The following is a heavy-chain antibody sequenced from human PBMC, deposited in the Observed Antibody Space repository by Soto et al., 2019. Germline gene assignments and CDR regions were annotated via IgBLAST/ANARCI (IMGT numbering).Heavy chain of an antibody. D-gene: IGHD4-17*01. J-gene: IGHJ6*02. V-gene: IGHV1-18*01. CDR2: ISAYNGNT. Sequence: GASVKVSCKASGYTFTSYGISWVRQAPGQGLEWMGWISAYNGNTNYAQKLQGRVTMTTDTSTSTAYMELRSLRSDGTAVYYCARDRFSETTVNDYYGMDVWGQGTTVTVSS. CDR1: GYTFTSYG. CDR3: ARDRFSETTVNDYYGMDV.